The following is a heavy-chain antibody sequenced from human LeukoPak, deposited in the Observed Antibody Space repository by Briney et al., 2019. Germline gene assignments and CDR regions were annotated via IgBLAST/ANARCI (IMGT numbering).Heavy chain of an antibody. Sequence: GASVKVSRKASGYTFTSYGISWVRQAPGQGLEWMGGISAYNGNTNYAQKLQGRVTMTTDTSTSTAYMELRSLRSDDTAVYYCARAISAYDFWSGYYRAIAGMVGSYYYYYMDVWGKGTTVTVSS. V-gene: IGHV1-18*01. CDR1: GYTFTSYG. D-gene: IGHD3-3*01. CDR3: ARAISAYDFWSGYYRAIAGMVGSYYYYYMDV. J-gene: IGHJ6*03. CDR2: ISAYNGNT.